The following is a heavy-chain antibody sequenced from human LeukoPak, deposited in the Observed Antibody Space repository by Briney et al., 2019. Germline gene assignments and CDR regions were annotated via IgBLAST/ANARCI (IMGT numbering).Heavy chain of an antibody. CDR2: IYYSGST. D-gene: IGHD3-10*01. J-gene: IGHJ4*02. V-gene: IGHV4-39*01. Sequence: SETLSLTCSVSGRSISSGDYYWSWIRQPPGKGLEWIWSIYYSGSTYYNPSLKSRVTISVDTSKNQFSLKLSSVIAADTAVYYCASGNYGSGSDYDYGGQGTLVTVSS. CDR3: ASGNYGSGSDYDY. CDR1: GRSISSGDYY.